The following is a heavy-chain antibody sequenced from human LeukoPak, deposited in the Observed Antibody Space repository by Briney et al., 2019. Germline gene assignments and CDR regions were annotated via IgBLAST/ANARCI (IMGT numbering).Heavy chain of an antibody. J-gene: IGHJ4*02. Sequence: GGSLRLSCAASGFTFSSYAMSWVRQAPGKGLEWVSAISGSGGSTYYADSVKGRFTTSRDNSKNTLYLQMNSLRAEDTAVYYCAKDHKVVVNDWAFDYWGQGTLVTVSS. V-gene: IGHV3-23*01. CDR3: AKDHKVVVNDWAFDY. CDR2: ISGSGGST. D-gene: IGHD3-22*01. CDR1: GFTFSSYA.